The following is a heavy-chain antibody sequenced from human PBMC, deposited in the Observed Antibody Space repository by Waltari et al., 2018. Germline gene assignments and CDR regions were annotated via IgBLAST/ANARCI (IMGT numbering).Heavy chain of an antibody. CDR3: ASVEGALSSYGIDV. V-gene: IGHV3-33*01. D-gene: IGHD2-2*01. J-gene: IGHJ6*02. CDR2: IWYDGSNK. Sequence: GLEWVAVIWYDGSNKYYADSVKGRFTISRDNSKNTLYLQMNSLRAEDTAVYYCASVEGALSSYGIDVWGPGTTVTVSS.